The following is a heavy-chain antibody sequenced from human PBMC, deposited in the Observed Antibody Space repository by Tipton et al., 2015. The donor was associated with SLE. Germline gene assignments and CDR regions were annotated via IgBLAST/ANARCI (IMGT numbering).Heavy chain of an antibody. V-gene: IGHV3-30*02. CDR2: IRYDGNNK. CDR1: GFTFSSYG. J-gene: IGHJ4*02. CDR3: AKAPAYLGSGTSYYVDY. Sequence: GSLRLSCAASGFTFSSYGMHWVRQAPGKGLEWVAFIRYDGNNKYYADSVKGRFSISRDNSKNTLYLQMNSLTSGDSAVYYCAKAPAYLGSGTSYYVDYWGQGTLVTVSS. D-gene: IGHD3-10*01.